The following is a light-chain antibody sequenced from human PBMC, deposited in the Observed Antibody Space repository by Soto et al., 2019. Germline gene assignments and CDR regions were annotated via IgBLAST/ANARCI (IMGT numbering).Light chain of an antibody. CDR2: GAS. J-gene: IGKJ4*01. CDR3: QQSGALTRR. CDR1: QSVSSN. Sequence: ALRLTPAALSVSPFYTATLSFRASQSVSSNLAWYQQKPGQAPTRLIYGASTRATGIPDRFTGSGSGTDFTLTISTLEPEDFAVYYCQQSGALTRRFGVGGKVDIK. V-gene: IGKV3-20*01.